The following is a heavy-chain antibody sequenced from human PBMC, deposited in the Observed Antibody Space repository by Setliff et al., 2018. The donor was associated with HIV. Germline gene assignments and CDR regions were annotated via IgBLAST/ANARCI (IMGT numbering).Heavy chain of an antibody. J-gene: IGHJ5*02. V-gene: IGHV4-31*03. D-gene: IGHD2-15*01. CDR1: GDSISSDAYY. CDR3: ARLNVEMFVAMAATPGWFDP. Sequence: PSETLSLTCTVSGDSISSDAYYWSWIRQHPGKGLEWIGYIYHDGGTYYNPSLKSRLSISIDSSKNQFSLKLGSVTAADTALYYCARLNVEMFVAMAATPGWFDPWGQGTLVTVSS. CDR2: IYHDGGT.